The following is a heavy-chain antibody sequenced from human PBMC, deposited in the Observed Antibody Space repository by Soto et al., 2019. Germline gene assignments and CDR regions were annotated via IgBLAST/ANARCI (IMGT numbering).Heavy chain of an antibody. J-gene: IGHJ6*03. CDR3: ARGAPFCSSTSCSNPKTYYYYYYMDV. V-gene: IGHV4-34*01. D-gene: IGHD2-2*01. CDR2: INHSGST. Sequence: PSETLSLTCAVYGGSFSGYYWSWIRQPPGKGLEWIGEINHSGSTNYNPSLKSRVTISVDTSKNQFSLKLSSVTAADTAVYYCARGAPFCSSTSCSNPKTYYYYYYMDVWGKGTTVTVSS. CDR1: GGSFSGYY.